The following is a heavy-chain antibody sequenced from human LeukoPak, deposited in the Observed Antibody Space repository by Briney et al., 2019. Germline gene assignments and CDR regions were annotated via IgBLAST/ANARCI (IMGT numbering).Heavy chain of an antibody. CDR1: GGTFSSYA. CDR3: AKVGRRAHSYFDY. V-gene: IGHV1-69*05. Sequence: ASVKVSCKASGGTFSSYAISWVRQAPGQGLEWMGGIIPIFGTANYAQKFQGRVTITTDESTSTAYMELSSLRSEDTAVYYCAKVGRRAHSYFDYWGQGTLVTVSS. CDR2: IIPIFGTA. J-gene: IGHJ4*02.